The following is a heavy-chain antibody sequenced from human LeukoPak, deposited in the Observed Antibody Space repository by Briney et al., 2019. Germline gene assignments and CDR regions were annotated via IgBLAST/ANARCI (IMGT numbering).Heavy chain of an antibody. CDR3: ARDLAPIAVALWYFDL. V-gene: IGHV4-39*07. Sequence: SETLSLTCTVSGGSISSSSYYWGWIRQPPGKGLEWIGSIYYSGSTYYNPSLKSRVTISVDTSKNQFSLKLSSVTAADTAVYYCARDLAPIAVALWYFDLWGRGTLVTVSS. D-gene: IGHD6-19*01. J-gene: IGHJ2*01. CDR2: IYYSGST. CDR1: GGSISSSSYY.